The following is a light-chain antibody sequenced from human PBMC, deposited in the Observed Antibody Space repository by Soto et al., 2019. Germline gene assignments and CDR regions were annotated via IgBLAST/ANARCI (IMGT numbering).Light chain of an antibody. CDR1: QSMNNY. V-gene: IGKV1-39*01. J-gene: IGKJ1*01. CDR2: AAS. Sequence: DIQMTQSPSSLSASVVDRVTITCRASQSMNNYLNWYQQESGRAPKLLIYAASSLQGKVPSRFSGSGSGTDFTLTISSVQPEDFATYYCQQSYRSPWTFGQGTKVE. CDR3: QQSYRSPWT.